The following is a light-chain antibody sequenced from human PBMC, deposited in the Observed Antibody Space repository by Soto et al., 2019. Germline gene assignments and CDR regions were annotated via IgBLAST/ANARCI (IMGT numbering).Light chain of an antibody. CDR2: GAS. V-gene: IGKV3-15*01. CDR3: QQYNNWRWT. Sequence: EIVMTQSPATLSVSPGERATLSCRASQSVSSNLAWYQQKPGQAPRLLIYGASTRATGIPARFSGSGSGTEFNLTISSLQSEDFAVYYCQQYNNWRWTFGQGTKVDIK. J-gene: IGKJ1*01. CDR1: QSVSSN.